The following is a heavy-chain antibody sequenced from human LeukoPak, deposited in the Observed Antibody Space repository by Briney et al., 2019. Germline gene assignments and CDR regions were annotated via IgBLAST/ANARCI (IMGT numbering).Heavy chain of an antibody. CDR1: GFTFSSYA. V-gene: IGHV3-64D*09. CDR3: AAHSGSRYFDY. J-gene: IGHJ4*02. Sequence: GGSLRLPCSASGFTFSSYAMHWVRQAPGKGLEYVSAVSSNGGSTYYAESVKGRFTISRDNSKNTLYLQMSSLRAEDTAVYYCAAHSGSRYFDYWGQGALVTAYS. D-gene: IGHD1-26*01. CDR2: VSSNGGST.